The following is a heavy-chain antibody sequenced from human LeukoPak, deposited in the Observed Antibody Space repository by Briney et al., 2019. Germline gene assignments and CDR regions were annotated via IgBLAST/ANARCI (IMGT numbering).Heavy chain of an antibody. CDR1: GGSISSYY. Sequence: SETLSLTCTVSGGSISSYYWSWIRQPPGKGLEWIGYIYYSGSTNYNPSLKSRVTISVDTSKIQFSLKLSSVTAADTAVYYCARVGYYDSSGYSFWGQETLVTVSS. CDR3: ARVGYYDSSGYSF. J-gene: IGHJ4*02. D-gene: IGHD3-22*01. V-gene: IGHV4-59*01. CDR2: IYYSGST.